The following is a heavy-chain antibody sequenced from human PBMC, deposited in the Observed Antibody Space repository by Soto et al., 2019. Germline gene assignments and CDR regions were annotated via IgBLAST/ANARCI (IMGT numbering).Heavy chain of an antibody. CDR3: ARDQSPGAVDAFDI. CDR1: GFTFSSYS. V-gene: IGHV3-21*01. J-gene: IGHJ3*02. Sequence: EVQLVESGGGLVKPGGSLRLSCAASGFTFSSYSMNWVRQAPGKGLEWVSSISSSSSYIYYADSVKGRFTISRDNAKNSLYLQMNSLRAEDTAVYYCARDQSPGAVDAFDIWGQGTMVTVSS. D-gene: IGHD3-10*01. CDR2: ISSSSSYI.